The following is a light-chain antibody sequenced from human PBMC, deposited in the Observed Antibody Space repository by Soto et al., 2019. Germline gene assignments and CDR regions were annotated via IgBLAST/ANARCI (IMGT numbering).Light chain of an antibody. J-gene: IGLJ3*02. Sequence: QSALTQPASVSGSPGQSITISCTGTSSDVGGYDYVSWYQQNPGKAPKLLISDVTDRASGVSHRFSGSKSGNTATLTISGLQAEDEADYYCSSGTNSVIHGVFGGGTKVTVL. CDR1: SSDVGGYDY. CDR3: SSGTNSVIHGV. V-gene: IGLV2-14*01. CDR2: DVT.